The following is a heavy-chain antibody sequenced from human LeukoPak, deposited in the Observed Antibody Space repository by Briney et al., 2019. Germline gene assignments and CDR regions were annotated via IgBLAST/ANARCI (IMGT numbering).Heavy chain of an antibody. V-gene: IGHV3-11*01. D-gene: IGHD5-12*01. Sequence: GGSLRLSCAASGFTFSDYYMSWIRQAPGKGLEWVSYISSSGSTMYYADSVKGRFTISRDNAKNSLYLQMNSLRAEDTAVYYCVREGSSAYGGYFDLWGRGTLVTVSS. CDR2: ISSSGSTM. CDR3: VREGSSAYGGYFDL. CDR1: GFTFSDYY. J-gene: IGHJ2*01.